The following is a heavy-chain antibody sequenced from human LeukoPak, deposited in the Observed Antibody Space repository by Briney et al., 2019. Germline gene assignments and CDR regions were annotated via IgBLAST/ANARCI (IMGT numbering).Heavy chain of an antibody. CDR3: ARSPHILTGENFDY. CDR2: INPNSGGT. Sequence: PINPNSGGTNYAQKFQGRVTMTRDTSITTAYMEMSRLRSDDTALYYCARSPHILTGENFDYWGQGTLVTVSS. D-gene: IGHD3-9*01. J-gene: IGHJ4*02. V-gene: IGHV1-2*06.